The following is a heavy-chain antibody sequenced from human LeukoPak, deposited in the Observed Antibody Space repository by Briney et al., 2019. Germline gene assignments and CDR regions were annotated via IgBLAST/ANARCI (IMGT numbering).Heavy chain of an antibody. CDR1: RFSFSSYA. CDR3: AKDLTGQAVAGRPDY. D-gene: IGHD6-19*01. CDR2: ISGSGGST. V-gene: IGHV3-23*01. J-gene: IGHJ4*02. Sequence: GGSLRLSCAASRFSFSSYAMSWVRQAPGKGLEWVSAISGSGGSTYYADSVKGRFTISRDNSKNTLYLQMNSLRAEDTAVYYCAKDLTGQAVAGRPDYWGQGTLVTVSS.